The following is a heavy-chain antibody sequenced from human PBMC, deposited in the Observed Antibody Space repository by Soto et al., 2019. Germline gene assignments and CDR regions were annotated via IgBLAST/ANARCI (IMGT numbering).Heavy chain of an antibody. V-gene: IGHV1-2*04. J-gene: IGHJ3*02. CDR1: GYTFTGYY. Sequence: QVQLVQSGAEVKKPGASVKVSCKASGYTFTGYYMHWVRQAPGQGLEWMGWINPNSGGTNYAQKFQGWVTMTRDTSISTAYMELSRLRSDDTAVYYCATSGGPIGAHDAFDIWGQGTMVTVSS. CDR2: INPNSGGT. CDR3: ATSGGPIGAHDAFDI. D-gene: IGHD2-15*01.